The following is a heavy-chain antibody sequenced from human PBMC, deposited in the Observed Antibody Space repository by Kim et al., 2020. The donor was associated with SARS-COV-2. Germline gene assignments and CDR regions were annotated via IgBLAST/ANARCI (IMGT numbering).Heavy chain of an antibody. V-gene: IGHV4-39*01. J-gene: IGHJ4*02. D-gene: IGHD4-17*01. CDR2: IYYSGST. CDR1: GGSISSSSYY. Sequence: SETLSLTCTVSGGSISSSSYYWGWIRQPPGKGLEWIGSIYYSGSTYYNPSLKSRVTISVDTSKNQFSLKLSSVTAADTAVYYCARRGGYGDYVVEDYWGQGTLVTVSS. CDR3: ARRGGYGDYVVEDY.